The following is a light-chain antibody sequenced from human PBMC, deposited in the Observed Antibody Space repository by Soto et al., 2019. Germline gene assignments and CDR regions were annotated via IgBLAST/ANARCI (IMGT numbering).Light chain of an antibody. CDR3: QQLHDYPIT. V-gene: IGKV1-9*01. CDR1: QGIDSS. CDR2: AAS. J-gene: IGKJ5*01. Sequence: ILLTQSPSSLSASVGDRVTITCRASQGIDSSFAWYQQKPGKAPKLLIYAASSLQSGVPSRFSCSGSGTDFTLNISSLQHEDFATYYCQQLHDYPITFGQGTRLEI.